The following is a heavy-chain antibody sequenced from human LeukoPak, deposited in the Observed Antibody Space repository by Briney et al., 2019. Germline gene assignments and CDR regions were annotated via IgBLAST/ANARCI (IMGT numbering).Heavy chain of an antibody. CDR1: GYTLTELS. J-gene: IGHJ4*02. CDR2: IKTNTGKP. D-gene: IGHD6-13*01. Sequence: ASVKVSCKVSGYTLTELSMHWVRQAPGQGLEWMGWIKTNTGKPTYAQGFTGRFGFSLDTSVSAAYLQIDSLKAEDTAVYYCARTRKAAVDYWGQGTLVTVSS. V-gene: IGHV7-4-1*01. CDR3: ARTRKAAVDY.